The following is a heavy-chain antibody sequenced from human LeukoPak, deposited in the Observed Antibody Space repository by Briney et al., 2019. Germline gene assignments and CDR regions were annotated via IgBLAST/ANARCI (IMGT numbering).Heavy chain of an antibody. V-gene: IGHV4-34*01. CDR2: INHSGST. CDR1: GGSIRNSSFY. J-gene: IGHJ4*02. CDR3: ARAGRTDY. Sequence: SETLSLTCAVSGGSIRNSSFYWSWIRQPPGKGLEWIGEINHSGSTNYNPSLKSRVTISVDTSKNQFSLKLSSVTAADTAVYYCARAGRTDYWGQGTLVTVSS. D-gene: IGHD2-2*01.